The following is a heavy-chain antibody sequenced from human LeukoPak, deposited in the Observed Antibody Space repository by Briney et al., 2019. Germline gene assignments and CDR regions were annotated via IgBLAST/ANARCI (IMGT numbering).Heavy chain of an antibody. CDR1: GFTFSSYS. D-gene: IGHD3-22*01. Sequence: GGSLRLSCAASGFTFSSYSMNWVRQAPGKGLEWISYISSSSGNIYYADSVKGRFTISRDNAKNSLYLQMNSLRAEDTAVYYCARAPHLITMIPPDAFDIWGQGTMVTVSS. CDR3: ARAPHLITMIPPDAFDI. V-gene: IGHV3-21*05. J-gene: IGHJ3*02. CDR2: ISSSSGNI.